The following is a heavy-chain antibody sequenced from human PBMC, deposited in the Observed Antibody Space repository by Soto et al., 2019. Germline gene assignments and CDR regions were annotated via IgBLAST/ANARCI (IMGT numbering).Heavy chain of an antibody. CDR3: ARWEAVAGTREAFDI. CDR1: GGSISSSSYY. D-gene: IGHD6-19*01. J-gene: IGHJ3*02. Sequence: QLQLQESGPGLVKPSETLSLTCTVSGGSISSSSYYWGWIRQPPGKGLEWIGSIYYSGSTYYNPSLKSRFTIPVDTSKNQFSLKLSSVTAADTAVYYCARWEAVAGTREAFDIWGQGTMVTVSS. V-gene: IGHV4-39*01. CDR2: IYYSGST.